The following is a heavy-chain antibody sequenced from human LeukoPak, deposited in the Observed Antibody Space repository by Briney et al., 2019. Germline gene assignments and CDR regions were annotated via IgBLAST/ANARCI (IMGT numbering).Heavy chain of an antibody. CDR1: GFTFSSYA. D-gene: IGHD6-19*01. J-gene: IGHJ4*02. CDR2: ISSSSSYI. Sequence: PGGSLRLSCAASGFTFSSYAMSWVRQAPGKGLEWVSAISSSSSYIYYADSVKGRFTISRDNAKNSLYLQMNSLRAEDTAVYYCARAPRDGQWLVTTIDYWGQGTLVTVSS. V-gene: IGHV3-21*01. CDR3: ARAPRDGQWLVTTIDY.